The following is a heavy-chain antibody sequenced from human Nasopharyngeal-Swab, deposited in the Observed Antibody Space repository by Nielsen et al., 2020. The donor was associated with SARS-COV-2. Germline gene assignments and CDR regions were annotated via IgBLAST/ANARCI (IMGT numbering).Heavy chain of an antibody. J-gene: IGHJ4*02. CDR2: ISGSGSTL. CDR1: GFTFSDHS. V-gene: IGHV3-48*02. CDR3: TRGDGALTYFDY. D-gene: IGHD4-17*01. Sequence: GESLKITCAASGFTFSDHSMIWVSQAPGQGLEWVSYISGSGSTLYYADSVEGRITVSRDNAKSSVYLQMSSLRDEDTAVYYCTRGDGALTYFDYWGQGTLVTFSS.